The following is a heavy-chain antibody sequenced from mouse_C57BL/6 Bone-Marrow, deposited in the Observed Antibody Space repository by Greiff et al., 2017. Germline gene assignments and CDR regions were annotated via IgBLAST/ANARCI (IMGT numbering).Heavy chain of an antibody. V-gene: IGHV10-1*01. J-gene: IGHJ4*01. CDR3: VRGIYAMDY. Sequence: DVHLVESGGGLVQPKGSLKLSCAASGFSFTTYAMNWVRQAPGKGLEWVARIRSKSNNYATYYADSLKDRFTISRDDSESMLYLQMNNLKTEDTAMYYCVRGIYAMDYWGQGTSVTVSA. CDR1: GFSFTTYA. CDR2: IRSKSNNYAT.